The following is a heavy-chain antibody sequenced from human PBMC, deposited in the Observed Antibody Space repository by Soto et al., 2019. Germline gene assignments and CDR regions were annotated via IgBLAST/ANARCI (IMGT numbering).Heavy chain of an antibody. CDR2: IKQDGSEK. CDR3: AREWLDNAFDI. J-gene: IGHJ3*02. CDR1: GFTFSSYW. D-gene: IGHD6-19*01. V-gene: IGHV3-7*01. Sequence: GGSLRPSCAASGFTFSSYWMSWVRQAPGKGLEWVANIKQDGSEKYYVDSVKGRFTISRDNAKNSLYLQMNSLRAEDTAVYYCAREWLDNAFDIWGQGTMVTVSS.